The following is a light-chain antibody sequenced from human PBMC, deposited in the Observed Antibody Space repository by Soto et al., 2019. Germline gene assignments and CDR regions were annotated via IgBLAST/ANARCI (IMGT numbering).Light chain of an antibody. CDR2: AAS. J-gene: IGKJ3*01. Sequence: DIQMTQSPSSLSASVGDRVTITCRASQSISSYLNWYQQKPGKAPKLLIYAASSLQSGVPSRFSGSGSGTDFTLTISSLQPEDFATYYCQQLNSYPPPGFTFGPGTKVDIK. CDR3: QQLNSYPPPGFT. V-gene: IGKV1-39*01. CDR1: QSISSY.